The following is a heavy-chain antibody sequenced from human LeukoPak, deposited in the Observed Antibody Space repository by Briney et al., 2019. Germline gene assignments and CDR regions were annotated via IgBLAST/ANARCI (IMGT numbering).Heavy chain of an antibody. D-gene: IGHD1-7*01. Sequence: ASVKVSCKASGYIFTSYGISWVRQAPGQGLEWMGWISAYNGNTNYAQKLQGRVTMTTDTSTSTAYMELRSLRSDDTAVYYCARDRPSPALNWSYDGVDYWGQGTLVTVSS. CDR3: ARDRPSPALNWSYDGVDY. CDR2: ISAYNGNT. CDR1: GYIFTSYG. J-gene: IGHJ4*02. V-gene: IGHV1-18*01.